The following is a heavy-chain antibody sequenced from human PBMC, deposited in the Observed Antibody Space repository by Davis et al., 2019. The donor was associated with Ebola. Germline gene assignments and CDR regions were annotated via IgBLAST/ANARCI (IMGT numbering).Heavy chain of an antibody. CDR1: GFTFSNYW. V-gene: IGHV3-7*01. D-gene: IGHD3-3*01. CDR3: ARDLYDFWSGYYMVYFDY. Sequence: GESLKISCAASGFTFSNYWMSWVRQSPERGLEWVANINHVGSDIHYVESVRGRFTISRDNAKNSLYLQMNSLRAEDTAVYYCARDLYDFWSGYYMVYFDYWGQGTLVTVSS. J-gene: IGHJ4*02. CDR2: INHVGSDI.